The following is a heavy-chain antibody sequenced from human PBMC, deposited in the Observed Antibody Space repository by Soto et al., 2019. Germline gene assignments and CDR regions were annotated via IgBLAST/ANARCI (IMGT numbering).Heavy chain of an antibody. CDR2: IQNDGSRT. CDR1: GFNLNYYW. D-gene: IGHD2-21*02. V-gene: IGHV3-74*01. CDR3: ARGDRGGFDL. J-gene: IGHJ3*01. Sequence: EVQLVESGGGLVQRGGSRRPSCAASGFNLNYYWMHWFRQAPGKGLVGVSTIQNDGSRTTYADSVKGRFTISRDNAKNTVYLQMNSLTVEDTAVYYCARGDRGGFDLWGQGTTVTVSS.